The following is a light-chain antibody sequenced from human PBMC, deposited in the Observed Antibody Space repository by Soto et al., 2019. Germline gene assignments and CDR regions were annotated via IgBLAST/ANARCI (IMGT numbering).Light chain of an antibody. CDR2: GAS. CDR3: QHYVSPPIT. J-gene: IGKJ5*01. CDR1: ESVASSY. V-gene: IGKV3-20*01. Sequence: EVVLSQSPGTLSLSPGERATLSCRASESVASSYLAWYQQKPGQAPRLLIYGASSRATGIPARFSGSGSGTDFTLTISRLEPEDFAVYYCQHYVSPPITFGQGTRLAIK.